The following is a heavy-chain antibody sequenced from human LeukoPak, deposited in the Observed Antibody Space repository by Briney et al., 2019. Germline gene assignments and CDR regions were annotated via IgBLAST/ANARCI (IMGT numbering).Heavy chain of an antibody. V-gene: IGHV4-34*01. D-gene: IGHD5-18*01. Sequence: SETLSLTCAVYGGSFSGYYWSWIRQPPGKGLEWIGEINHSGSTNYNPSLKSRVTISVDTSKNQFSLNLSAVTAADTAVYYCARGRLWSPYFDYWGQGALVTVSS. CDR3: ARGRLWSPYFDY. J-gene: IGHJ4*02. CDR2: INHSGST. CDR1: GGSFSGYY.